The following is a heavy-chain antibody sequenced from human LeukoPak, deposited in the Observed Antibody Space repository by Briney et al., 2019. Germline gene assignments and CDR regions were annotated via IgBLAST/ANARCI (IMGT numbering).Heavy chain of an antibody. CDR2: IHHDGRI. CDR1: GGSIDSTNW. V-gene: IGHV4/OR15-8*01. D-gene: IGHD3-16*02. J-gene: IGHJ4*02. CDR3: ARSHDHLWGNYPDY. Sequence: SETLSLTCDVSGGSIDSTNWWNWVRQPPGKGLEWIGEIHHDGRINYNPSLKSRVTLSVDKSKNQFSLRLNSVTAADTAMYYCARSHDHLWGNYPDYWGQGTLDTVSS.